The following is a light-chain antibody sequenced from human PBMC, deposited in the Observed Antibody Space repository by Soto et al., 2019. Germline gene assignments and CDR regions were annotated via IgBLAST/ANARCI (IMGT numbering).Light chain of an antibody. CDR2: GNR. CDR3: QAYDYSLTAFV. CDR1: NSNLGAGYD. Sequence: VLTQPPSVSGAPGQRVTISCTGNNSNLGAGYDVHWYQQLPGAAPKLVIFGNRNRPSGVPERFSGSKSGTSASLAIIGLQAEDEADFYCQAYDYSLTAFVFGGGTKLTVL. J-gene: IGLJ3*02. V-gene: IGLV1-40*01.